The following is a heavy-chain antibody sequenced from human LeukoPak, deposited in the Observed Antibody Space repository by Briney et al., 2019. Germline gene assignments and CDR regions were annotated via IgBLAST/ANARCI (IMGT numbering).Heavy chain of an antibody. V-gene: IGHV1-69*05. D-gene: IGHD4-17*01. CDR3: ARDPTTVTPYYFDY. J-gene: IGHJ4*02. CDR1: RGTFSSYA. Sequence: SVKVSCKASRGTFSSYAISWVRQAPGQGLEWMGRIIPIFGTANYAQKFQGRVTITTDESTSTAYMELSSLRSEDTAVYYCARDPTTVTPYYFDYWGQGTLVTVSS. CDR2: IIPIFGTA.